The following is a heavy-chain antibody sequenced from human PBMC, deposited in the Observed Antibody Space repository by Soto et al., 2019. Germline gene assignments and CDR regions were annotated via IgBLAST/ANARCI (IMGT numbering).Heavy chain of an antibody. CDR3: ATHDYSGPDYYYFMDV. J-gene: IGHJ6*03. CDR1: GGSISRGGYY. D-gene: IGHD4-4*01. V-gene: IGHV4-31*03. Sequence: PSETLSLTCTVSGGSISRGGYYWCWIRQHPGKGLEWIGYIYYSGSTYYNPSLKSRVTISVDTSKNQFSLKLSSVTAADTAVYYCATHDYSGPDYYYFMDVWGKVTTVTVSS. CDR2: IYYSGST.